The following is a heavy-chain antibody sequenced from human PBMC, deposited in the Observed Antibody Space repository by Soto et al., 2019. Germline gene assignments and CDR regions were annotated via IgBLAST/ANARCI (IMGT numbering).Heavy chain of an antibody. D-gene: IGHD6-19*01. CDR3: ARMGQWRVPGDYYYGMDV. V-gene: IGHV3-53*01. Sequence: EVHLVESGGGLFQPGGSLRLSCAASGFTVSSNYMTWDRQAPGKELDWVSIIYTGGGTYYADSVKGRFTVSRDNSKNTLYLQMNSLRAEDTAVYYCARMGQWRVPGDYYYGMDVWGQGTSVTVSS. CDR1: GFTVSSNY. CDR2: IYTGGGT. J-gene: IGHJ6*02.